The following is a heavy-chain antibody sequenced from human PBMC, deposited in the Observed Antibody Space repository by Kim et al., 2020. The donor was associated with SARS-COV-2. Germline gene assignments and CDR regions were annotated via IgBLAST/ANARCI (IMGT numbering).Heavy chain of an antibody. V-gene: IGHV4-39*07. D-gene: IGHD4-17*01. J-gene: IGHJ6*02. CDR3: ARYGSYYYYYGMDV. CDR1: GGSISSSSYY. Sequence: SETLSLTCSVSGGSISSSSYYWGWIRQPPGKGLEWIGSIYYSGSTYYNPSLKSRVTISVDTSKNQFSLKLSSVTAADTAVYYCARYGSYYYYYGMDVWGQGTTVTVSS. CDR2: IYYSGST.